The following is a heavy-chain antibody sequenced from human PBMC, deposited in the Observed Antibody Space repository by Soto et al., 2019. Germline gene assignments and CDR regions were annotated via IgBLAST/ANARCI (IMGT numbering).Heavy chain of an antibody. CDR3: ARDYGAGGTPWFAP. CDR1: GYTSTVYY. CDR2: INPKSGGT. J-gene: IGHJ5*02. V-gene: IGHV1-2*02. D-gene: IGHD6-13*01. Sequence: ASVKVSCKASGYTSTVYYMHWARQAPGQGLEWMGWINPKSGGTMYPQKFQGRVTMTWDTSISTAYMEVSRLTSDDTAVYYCARDYGAGGTPWFAPWGQGTRVTVSS.